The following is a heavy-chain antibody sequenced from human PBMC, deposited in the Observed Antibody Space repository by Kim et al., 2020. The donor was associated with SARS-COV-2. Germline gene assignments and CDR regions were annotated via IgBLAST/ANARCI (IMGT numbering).Heavy chain of an antibody. V-gene: IGHV3-15*01. J-gene: IGHJ4*02. Sequence: GGSLRLSCVASGFSFSNAWMSWVRQAPGKGLEWVGRIKAKLMVGQQTDYAAPVKGRFTISRDDLKNTLYLQMNSLKTEDTAVYYCTRGDTTMIRGYFDYWGQGNLVTVSS. CDR2: IKAKLMVGQ. CDR1: GFSFSNAW. D-gene: IGHD5-18*01. CDR3: TRGDTTMIRGYFDY.